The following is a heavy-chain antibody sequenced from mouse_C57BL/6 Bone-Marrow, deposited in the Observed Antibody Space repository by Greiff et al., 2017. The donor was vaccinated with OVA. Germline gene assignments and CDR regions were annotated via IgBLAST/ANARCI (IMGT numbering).Heavy chain of an antibody. CDR1: GYTFTSYW. CDR2: IYPSDSET. Sequence: QVQLQQPGAELVRPGSSVKLSCKASGYTFTSYWMDWVKQRPGQGLEWIGNIYPSDSETHYNQKFKDKATLTVDKSSSTAYMQLSSLSSDDSAVYYCAAYSSYYFDYWGQGTTLTVSS. CDR3: AAYSSYYFDY. D-gene: IGHD2-10*01. J-gene: IGHJ2*01. V-gene: IGHV1-61*01.